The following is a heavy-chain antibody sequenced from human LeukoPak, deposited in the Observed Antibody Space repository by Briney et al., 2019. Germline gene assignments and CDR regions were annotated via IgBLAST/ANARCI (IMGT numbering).Heavy chain of an antibody. J-gene: IGHJ6*03. D-gene: IGHD2-2*02. Sequence: SETLSLTCTGSGGSISSSSYYWGWIRQPPGKGLEWIGSIYYSGSTYYNPSLKSRVTISVDTSKNQVSLKLSSVTAADTAVYYCARGRYCSSTSCYRLDEWTYYYYMDVWGKGTTVTVSS. CDR1: GGSISSSSYY. CDR2: IYYSGST. V-gene: IGHV4-39*07. CDR3: ARGRYCSSTSCYRLDEWTYYYYMDV.